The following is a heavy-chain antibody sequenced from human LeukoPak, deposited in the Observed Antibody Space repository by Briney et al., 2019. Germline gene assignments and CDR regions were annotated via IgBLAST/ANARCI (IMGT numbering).Heavy chain of an antibody. V-gene: IGHV3-33*06. J-gene: IGHJ4*02. CDR3: AKASRQGAVASPLDY. Sequence: GGSLRLSCAASGFTFSSYGMHWVRQAPGKGLEWVAVIWYDGSNKYYADSVKGRFTISRDNSKNTLYLQMNSLRAEDTAVYYCAKASRQGAVASPLDYWGQGTLVTASS. D-gene: IGHD6-19*01. CDR1: GFTFSSYG. CDR2: IWYDGSNK.